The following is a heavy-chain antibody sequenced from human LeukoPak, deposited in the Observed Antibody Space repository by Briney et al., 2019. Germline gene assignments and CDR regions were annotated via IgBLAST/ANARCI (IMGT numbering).Heavy chain of an antibody. V-gene: IGHV1-2*02. CDR2: INPNSGGT. J-gene: IGHJ6*03. CDR3: ARGGSSGRYNYYYYMDV. D-gene: IGHD6-19*01. CDR1: GYTFTGYY. Sequence: ASVKVSCKASGYTFTGYYMHWVRQAPGQGLEWMGWINPNSGGTNYAQKFQGRVTMTRDTSISTAYMELSRLRSDDTAVYYCARGGSSGRYNYYYYMDVWGKGTTVTVSS.